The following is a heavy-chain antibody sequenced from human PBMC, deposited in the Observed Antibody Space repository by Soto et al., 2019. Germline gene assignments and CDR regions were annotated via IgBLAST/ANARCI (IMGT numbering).Heavy chain of an antibody. Sequence: SETLSLTCTVSGGSISSRNYFWGWIRQPPGKGLEWIGSIDYSGSTYYSPSLKSRVTISVDTSKNQFSLKLISVTAADTAVYYCARHGYYDSGSYYSFDYWGQGTLVTVSS. CDR1: GGSISSRNYF. CDR2: IDYSGST. V-gene: IGHV4-39*01. J-gene: IGHJ4*02. D-gene: IGHD3-10*01. CDR3: ARHGYYDSGSYYSFDY.